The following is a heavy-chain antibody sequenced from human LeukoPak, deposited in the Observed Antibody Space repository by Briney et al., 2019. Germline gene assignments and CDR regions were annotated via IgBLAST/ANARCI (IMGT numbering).Heavy chain of an antibody. V-gene: IGHV1-18*01. J-gene: IGHJ4*02. Sequence: ASLKVSCKASGYTFTSYGISWVRQAPGQGLEWMGWISAYNGNTNYAQKLQGRVTMTTDTSTSTAYMELRSLRSDDTAVYYCARDFRNYYDSSGYFDYWGQGTLVTVSS. CDR1: GYTFTSYG. D-gene: IGHD3-22*01. CDR2: ISAYNGNT. CDR3: ARDFRNYYDSSGYFDY.